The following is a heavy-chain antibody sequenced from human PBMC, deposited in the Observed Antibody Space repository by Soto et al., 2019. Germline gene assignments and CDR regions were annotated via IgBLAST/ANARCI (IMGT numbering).Heavy chain of an antibody. Sequence: EVQLEESGGALVQPGGSLRLSCAASGFTFKTYNMNWVRQAPGKGLEWVSYIGTSGTPVYYADSVKGRFTISRDNAKNSLFLQMHSLRDEDTALYFYARDPSPDSSGWYYFDYWGQGTLVTVSS. J-gene: IGHJ4*02. CDR1: GFTFKTYN. CDR3: ARDPSPDSSGWYYFDY. D-gene: IGHD6-19*01. V-gene: IGHV3-48*02. CDR2: IGTSGTPV.